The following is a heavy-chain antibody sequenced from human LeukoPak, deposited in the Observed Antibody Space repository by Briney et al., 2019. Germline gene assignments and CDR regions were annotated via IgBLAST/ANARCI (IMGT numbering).Heavy chain of an antibody. V-gene: IGHV1-2*02. CDR2: INPNSGDT. CDR1: GYTLTDYY. Sequence: GASVKVSFKASGYTLTDYYLHWVRQAPGQGLEWMGWINPNSGDTKYAQNFQGRVTMTGDTSISTVYMELSGLTSDDTAVYYCARDIWNLRLIYYWGQGTLVTVSS. CDR3: ARDIWNLRLIYY. J-gene: IGHJ4*02. D-gene: IGHD3-16*01.